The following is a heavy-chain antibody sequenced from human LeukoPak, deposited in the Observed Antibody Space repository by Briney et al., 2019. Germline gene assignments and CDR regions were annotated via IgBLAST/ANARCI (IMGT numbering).Heavy chain of an antibody. Sequence: GASVKVSCKASGYTFTSYAMHWVRQAPGQRLEWMGWINAGNGNTKYSQKFQGRVTITRDTSASTAYMELSSLRSEDTAVYYCARDSSLARWNYLFDYWGQGTLVTVSS. CDR2: INAGNGNT. J-gene: IGHJ4*02. V-gene: IGHV1-3*01. D-gene: IGHD1-7*01. CDR1: GYTFTSYA. CDR3: ARDSSLARWNYLFDY.